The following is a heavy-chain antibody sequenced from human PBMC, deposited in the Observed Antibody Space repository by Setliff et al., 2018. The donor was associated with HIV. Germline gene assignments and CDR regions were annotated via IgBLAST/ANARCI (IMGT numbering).Heavy chain of an antibody. CDR1: GGSISSGSYY. CDR3: ARDKAFDI. V-gene: IGHV4-61*02. J-gene: IGHJ3*02. CDR2: IYTSGST. Sequence: PSETLSLTCTVSGGSISSGSYYWSWIRQPAGKGLEWIGRIYTSGSTNYNPSLKSRVTISVDTSKNQFSLRLSSVTAADSAVYYCARDKAFDIRGQGTMVTVS.